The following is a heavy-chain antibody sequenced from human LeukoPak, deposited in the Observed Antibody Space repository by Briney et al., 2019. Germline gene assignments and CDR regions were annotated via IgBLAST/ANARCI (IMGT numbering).Heavy chain of an antibody. CDR1: GYTFTSYG. CDR2: ISAYNGNT. J-gene: IGHJ3*02. D-gene: IGHD2-21*02. V-gene: IGHV1-18*01. CDR3: ARECGGDCHSNDAFDI. Sequence: ASVKVSCKASGYTFTSYGISWVRQAPGQGLEWMGWISAYNGNTNYAQKLQGRVTMTTDTSTSTAYMELRSLRSDDTAVYYCARECGGDCHSNDAFDIWGQGTMVTVSS.